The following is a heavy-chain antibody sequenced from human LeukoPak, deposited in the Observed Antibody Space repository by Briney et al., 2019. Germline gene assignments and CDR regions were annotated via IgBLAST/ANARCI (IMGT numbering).Heavy chain of an antibody. CDR3: TTPSLTGTTEDY. CDR2: ISSTSDNI. CDR1: GFAFTSYR. V-gene: IGHV3-21*03. D-gene: IGHD1-20*01. J-gene: IGHJ4*02. Sequence: GGSLRLSCAAAGFAFTSYRMNWVRQAPGKGLEWVSAISSTSDNIYYADSVKGRFTVSRDNAKNSLYLQMNSLKTEDTAAYYCTTPSLTGTTEDYWGQGTLVTVSS.